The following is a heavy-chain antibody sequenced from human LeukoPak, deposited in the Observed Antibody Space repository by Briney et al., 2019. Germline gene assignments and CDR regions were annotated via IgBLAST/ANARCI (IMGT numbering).Heavy chain of an antibody. CDR3: AKEGYYESSGFYPDWYFDL. D-gene: IGHD3-22*01. CDR1: RLTFSSYA. Sequence: GGSLRLSCAASRLTFSSYAMSWVRQAPGKGLEWVSGISGTGGSTFYADSVRGRFTISRDNSKNTLYLQMHSLRAEDTAEYYCAKEGYYESSGFYPDWYFDLWGRGTLVTVSS. V-gene: IGHV3-23*01. J-gene: IGHJ2*01. CDR2: ISGTGGST.